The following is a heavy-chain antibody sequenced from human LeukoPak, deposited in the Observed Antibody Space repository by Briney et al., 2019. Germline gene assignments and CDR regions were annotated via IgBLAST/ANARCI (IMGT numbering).Heavy chain of an antibody. J-gene: IGHJ3*02. V-gene: IGHV3-33*01. CDR1: GFTFSSYG. Sequence: GGSLSLSCAASGFTFSSYGMHWVRQAPGKGLEGVAVIWYDGSNKYYADSVKGRFTISRDNSKNTLYLQMNSLRAEDTAVYYCARDQVDVWSLAYCGGDCYPDAFDIWGQGTMVTVSS. CDR3: ARDQVDVWSLAYCGGDCYPDAFDI. D-gene: IGHD2-21*02. CDR2: IWYDGSNK.